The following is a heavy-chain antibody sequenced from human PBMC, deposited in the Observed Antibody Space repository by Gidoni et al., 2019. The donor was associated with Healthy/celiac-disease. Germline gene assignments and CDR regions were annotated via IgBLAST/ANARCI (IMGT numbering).Heavy chain of an antibody. CDR2: IIPTFGTA. CDR1: GGTFSSYA. V-gene: IGHV1-69*06. Sequence: QVQLVQSGAEVKKPGSSVKVSCKASGGTFSSYAISWVRQAPGQGLEWMGGIIPTFGTANYAQKFQGRVTITADKSTSTAYMELSSLRSEDTAVYYCARVGCSSTSCYQNFDYWGQGTLVTVSS. D-gene: IGHD2-2*01. J-gene: IGHJ4*02. CDR3: ARVGCSSTSCYQNFDY.